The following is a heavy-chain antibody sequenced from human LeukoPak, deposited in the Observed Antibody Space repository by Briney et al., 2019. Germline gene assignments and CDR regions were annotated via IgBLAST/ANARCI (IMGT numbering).Heavy chain of an antibody. D-gene: IGHD5-18*01. V-gene: IGHV1-2*02. CDR2: INPNSGAT. Sequence: RASVKVSCKASGYSFSGYYIHWFRQAPGQGLEWMACINPNSGATNYAENVQGRVTMTRDTAISTLYMEMSRLRSDDTAVYYCARKWIQLWSDAFDIWGQGTMVTVSS. CDR1: GYSFSGYY. J-gene: IGHJ3*02. CDR3: ARKWIQLWSDAFDI.